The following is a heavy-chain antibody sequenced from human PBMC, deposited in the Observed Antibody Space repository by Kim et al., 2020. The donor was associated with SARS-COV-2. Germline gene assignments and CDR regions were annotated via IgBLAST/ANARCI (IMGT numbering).Heavy chain of an antibody. V-gene: IGHV1-69*04. CDR3: ASLQGAAAGTQNWFDP. D-gene: IGHD6-13*01. J-gene: IGHJ5*02. Sequence: SVKVSCKASGGTFSSYAISWERQAPGQGLEWMGRIIPILGIANYAQKFQGRVTITADKSTSTAYMELSSLRSEDTAVYYCASLQGAAAGTQNWFDPWGQGTLVTVSS. CDR1: GGTFSSYA. CDR2: IIPILGIA.